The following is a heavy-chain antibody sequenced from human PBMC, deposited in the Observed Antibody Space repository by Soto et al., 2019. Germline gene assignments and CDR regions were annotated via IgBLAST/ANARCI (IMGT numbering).Heavy chain of an antibody. CDR3: ARGRPLAWDY. CDR1: GGSVSSGSYC. V-gene: IGHV4-61*01. CDR2: IYYSGST. Sequence: QVQLQESGPGLVKPSETLSLTCTVSGGSVSSGSYCWNWIRQPPGKGLEWIGYIYYSGSTNYNPSLKSRVTISVDTSKNQLSLKLSSVTAADTAVYYCARGRPLAWDYWGQGTLVTVSS. J-gene: IGHJ4*02.